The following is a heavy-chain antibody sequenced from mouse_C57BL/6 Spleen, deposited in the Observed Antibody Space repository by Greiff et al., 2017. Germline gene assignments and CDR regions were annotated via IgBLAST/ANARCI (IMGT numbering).Heavy chain of an antibody. J-gene: IGHJ3*01. CDR3: TTDYYGRSIRLWAY. CDR1: GFNIKDYY. CDR2: IDPEDGDT. Sequence: EVQLQQSGAELVRPGASVKLSCTASGFNIKDYYMHWVKQRPEQGLEWIGRIDPEDGDTESAPKFQGKATMTADTSSNTAYLQLSSLTSEDTAVYYCTTDYYGRSIRLWAYWGQGTLVTVSA. V-gene: IGHV14-1*01. D-gene: IGHD1-1*01.